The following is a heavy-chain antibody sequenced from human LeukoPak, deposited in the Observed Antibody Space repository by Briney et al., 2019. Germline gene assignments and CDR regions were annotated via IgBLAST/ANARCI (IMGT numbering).Heavy chain of an antibody. V-gene: IGHV3-7*01. CDR3: AREAYNWNIDVFDI. Sequence: GGSLRLSCAASGFTFSSYWMSWVRQAPGKGLAWVANIKQDGSEKYYVDSVKGRFTISRDNAKNSLYLQMNSLRAEDPAVYYCAREAYNWNIDVFDIWGQGTMVTVSS. J-gene: IGHJ3*02. D-gene: IGHD1/OR15-1a*01. CDR2: IKQDGSEK. CDR1: GFTFSSYW.